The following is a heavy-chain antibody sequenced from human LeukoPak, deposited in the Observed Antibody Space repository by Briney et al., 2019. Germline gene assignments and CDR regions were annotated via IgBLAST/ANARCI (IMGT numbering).Heavy chain of an antibody. V-gene: IGHV3-23*01. CDR1: GFPLSSHG. CDR3: AHGAMYQLDY. D-gene: IGHD2-2*01. J-gene: IGHJ4*02. Sequence: PGGSLSLSCAPSGFPLSSHGTSGVRRARGGGRVCVSYIIGGGGRTYYAESVKGRFTISANNSRNTQLLQMNSLRAEDTAVYCCAHGAMYQLDYWGQGTLVTVSS. CDR2: IIGGGGRT.